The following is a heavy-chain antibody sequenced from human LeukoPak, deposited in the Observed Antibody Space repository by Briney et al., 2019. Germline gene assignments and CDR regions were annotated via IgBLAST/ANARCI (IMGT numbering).Heavy chain of an antibody. V-gene: IGHV3-53*01. CDR2: LYSDGNT. CDR1: GFTVITND. Sequence: GESLRLSCAASGFTVITNDMTWVRQAPGKGLEWVSVLYSDGNTKYADSVQGRFTISRDNSKNPLYLEMNSLSPDDTAVYYCARGVEPLAANTLAYWGQGTLVTVSS. J-gene: IGHJ4*02. CDR3: ARGVEPLAANTLAY. D-gene: IGHD1-14*01.